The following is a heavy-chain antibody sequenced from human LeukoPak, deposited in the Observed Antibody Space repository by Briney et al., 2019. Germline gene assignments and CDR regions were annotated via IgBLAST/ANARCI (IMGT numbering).Heavy chain of an antibody. J-gene: IGHJ5*02. V-gene: IGHV4-30-2*01. CDR1: DGSISSGGYS. CDR3: ARSVVAGRKSWFDP. CDR2: IYHSGST. Sequence: SETLSLTCAVSDGSISSGGYSWSWIRQPPGKGLEWIGYIYHSGSTYYNPSLKSRVTISVDRSKNQFSLKLSSVTAADTAVYYCARSVVAGRKSWFDPWGQGTLVTVSS. D-gene: IGHD6-19*01.